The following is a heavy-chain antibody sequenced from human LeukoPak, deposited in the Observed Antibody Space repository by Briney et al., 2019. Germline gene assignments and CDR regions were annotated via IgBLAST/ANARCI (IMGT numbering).Heavy chain of an antibody. CDR1: GYTFTSYY. CDR3: ARDHGGYVIAVAGCLDY. J-gene: IGHJ4*02. Sequence: ASVKVSCKASGYTFTSYYMHWVRQAPGQGLEWMGIINPSGGSTSYAQKFQGRVTMTRDMSTSTVYMELSSLRSEDTAVYYCARDHGGYVIAVAGCLDYWGQGTLVTVSS. D-gene: IGHD6-19*01. CDR2: INPSGGST. V-gene: IGHV1-46*01.